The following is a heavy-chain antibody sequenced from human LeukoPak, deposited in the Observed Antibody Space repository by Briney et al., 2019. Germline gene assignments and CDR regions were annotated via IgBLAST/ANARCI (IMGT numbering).Heavy chain of an antibody. CDR1: GFTVSSNY. CDR2: ISGSGDMT. J-gene: IGHJ6*03. Sequence: PGGSLRLSCAASGFTVSSNYMSWVRQAPGKRLEWVSAISGSGDMTYYADSVKGRFTISRDNSKNTLYLQMNSLRAEDTAVYYCAKEVPITINYMDVWGKGTTVTVSS. V-gene: IGHV3-23*01. D-gene: IGHD3-3*01. CDR3: AKEVPITINYMDV.